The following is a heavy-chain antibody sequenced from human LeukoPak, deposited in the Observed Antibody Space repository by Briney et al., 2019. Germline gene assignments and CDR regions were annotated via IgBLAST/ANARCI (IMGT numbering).Heavy chain of an antibody. J-gene: IGHJ3*02. CDR3: ARDCSGGSCYGAFDI. CDR2: IYYSGST. Sequence: SETLSLTCTVSGGSISSSSYYWGWIRQPPGKGLEWIGSIYYSGSTYYNPSLKSRVTISVDTSKNQFSLKLSSVTAADTAVYYCARDCSGGSCYGAFDIWGQGTMVTVSS. D-gene: IGHD2-15*01. V-gene: IGHV4-39*02. CDR1: GGSISSSSYY.